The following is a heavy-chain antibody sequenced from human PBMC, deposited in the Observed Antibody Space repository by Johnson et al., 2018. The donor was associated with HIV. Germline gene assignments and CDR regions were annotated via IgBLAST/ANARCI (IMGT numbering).Heavy chain of an antibody. CDR3: ARESTATRGDAFDI. V-gene: IGHV3-66*01. Sequence: EVQLVESGGDLVQPGGSLRLSCGASGFSVSNNYMSWVRQAPGKGLEWVSVIYSGGNTYYADSVRGRFTISRDNSKNTLYLQMGSLRAEDMAVYYCARESTATRGDAFDIWGQGTMVTVSS. D-gene: IGHD4-17*01. CDR2: IYSGGNT. CDR1: GFSVSNNY. J-gene: IGHJ3*02.